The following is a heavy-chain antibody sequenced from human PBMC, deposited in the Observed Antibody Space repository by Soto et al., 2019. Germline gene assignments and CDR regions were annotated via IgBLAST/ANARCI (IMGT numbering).Heavy chain of an antibody. CDR2: IYYSGST. CDR1: VGSISSSSYY. Sequence: QLQLQESGPGLVKPSETLSLTCTVSVGSISSSSYYWGWIRQPPGKGLEWIGRIYYSGSTYYNPSLKSRVTISVDAAQNQFSRKLSTVTAADTAVYYCPREYGSYSVDYWGQGTLVTVSS. V-gene: IGHV4-39*02. D-gene: IGHD1-26*01. J-gene: IGHJ4*02. CDR3: PREYGSYSVDY.